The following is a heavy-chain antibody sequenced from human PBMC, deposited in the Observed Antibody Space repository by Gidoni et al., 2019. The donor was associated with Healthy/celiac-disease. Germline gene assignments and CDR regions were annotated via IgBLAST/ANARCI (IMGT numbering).Heavy chain of an antibody. CDR2: IWYDGSNK. Sequence: QVQLVESGGGVVQPGRSLSLSCAASGFTFSRYGRHWGRQAPGKGLEWVAVIWYDGSNKYYADSVKGRFTISRDNSKNTLYLQMNSLRAEDTAVYYCARDKTYYYDSSGYLGGDYWGQGTLVTVSS. CDR1: GFTFSRYG. D-gene: IGHD3-22*01. J-gene: IGHJ4*02. V-gene: IGHV3-33*01. CDR3: ARDKTYYYDSSGYLGGDY.